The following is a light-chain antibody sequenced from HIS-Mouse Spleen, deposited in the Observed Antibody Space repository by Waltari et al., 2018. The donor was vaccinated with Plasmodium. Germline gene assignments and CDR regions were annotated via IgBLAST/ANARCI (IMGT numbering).Light chain of an antibody. J-gene: IGLJ2*01. CDR1: SSDVGSYNL. V-gene: IGLV2-23*01. CDR2: EGS. Sequence: QSALTQPASLSGSPGQSIPIPCTGTSSDVGSYNLVSWYQQHPGKSPKCMIYEGSNRPSGVSNRFSGSKSGNTASLTISGLQAEDEADYYCCSYAGSRVFGGGTKLTVL. CDR3: CSYAGSRV.